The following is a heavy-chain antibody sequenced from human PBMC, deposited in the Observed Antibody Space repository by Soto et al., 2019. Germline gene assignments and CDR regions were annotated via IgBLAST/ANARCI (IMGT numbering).Heavy chain of an antibody. J-gene: IGHJ5*02. CDR1: GFTFISYA. CDR3: AMSDYDSSGYLS. Sequence: GGSLRLSCAASGFTFISYAMHWVRQAPGKGLEWVAVISYDGSNKYYADSVKGLFTISRDNSKNTLYLQMNSLRAEDTAVYYCAMSDYDSSGYLSWGQGALVTVSS. D-gene: IGHD3-22*01. CDR2: ISYDGSNK. V-gene: IGHV3-30-3*01.